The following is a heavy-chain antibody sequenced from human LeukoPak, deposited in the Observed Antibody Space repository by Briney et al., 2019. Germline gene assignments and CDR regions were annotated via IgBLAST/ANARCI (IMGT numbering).Heavy chain of an antibody. Sequence: GGSLRLSCAASGFTFSSYSMNWVRQAPGKGLEWVAVISYDGSNKYYADSVKGRFTISRDNSKNTLYLQMNSLRAEDTAVYYCANGCSSTSCYLDYWGQGTLVTVSS. D-gene: IGHD2-2*01. V-gene: IGHV3-30*18. J-gene: IGHJ4*02. CDR1: GFTFSSYS. CDR3: ANGCSSTSCYLDY. CDR2: ISYDGSNK.